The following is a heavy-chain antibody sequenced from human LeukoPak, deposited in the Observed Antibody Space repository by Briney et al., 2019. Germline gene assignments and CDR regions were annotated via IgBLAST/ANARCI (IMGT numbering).Heavy chain of an antibody. V-gene: IGHV1-2*02. CDR3: ARNGYYGRYVDC. D-gene: IGHD3-10*01. Sequence: ASVKVSCKASGYTFTGYYMHWVRQAPGQGLEWMGWIDPNSGGTNYAQKFQGRVTMTRDTSTSTAYMELSSVTAADTAVYYCARNGYYGRYVDCWGQGTLVTVSS. CDR1: GYTFTGYY. CDR2: IDPNSGGT. J-gene: IGHJ4*02.